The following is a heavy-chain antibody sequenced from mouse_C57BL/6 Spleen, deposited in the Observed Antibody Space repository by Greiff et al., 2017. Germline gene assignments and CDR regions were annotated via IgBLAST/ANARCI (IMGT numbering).Heavy chain of an antibody. CDR2: INPGSGGT. Sequence: QVQLQQSGAELVRPGTSVKVSCKASGYAFTNYLIEWVKQRPGQGLEWIGVINPGSGGTNYNEKFKGKATLTADKSSSTAYMQLSSLTSEDSAVYFCARGAPYAMGYCGQGTSVTVSS. V-gene: IGHV1-54*01. CDR3: ARGAPYAMGY. CDR1: GYAFTNYL. J-gene: IGHJ4*01.